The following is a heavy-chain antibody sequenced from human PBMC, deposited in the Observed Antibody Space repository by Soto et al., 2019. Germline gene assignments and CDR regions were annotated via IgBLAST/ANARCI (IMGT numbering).Heavy chain of an antibody. J-gene: IGHJ6*02. CDR1: GGTFSSYA. D-gene: IGHD2-8*01. V-gene: IGHV1-69*13. Sequence: GASVKVSCKASGGTFSSYAISWVRQAPGQGLEWMGGIIPIFGTANYAQKFQGRVTITADESTSTAYMELSSLRSEDTAVYYCARDPRDWGCTNGVCYKGRIYYYYYGMDVWGQGTTVTVSS. CDR3: ARDPRDWGCTNGVCYKGRIYYYYYGMDV. CDR2: IIPIFGTA.